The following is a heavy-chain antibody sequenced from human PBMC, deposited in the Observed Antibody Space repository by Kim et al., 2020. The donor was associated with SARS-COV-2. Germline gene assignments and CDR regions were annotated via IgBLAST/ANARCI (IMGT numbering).Heavy chain of an antibody. Sequence: ASVKVSCKASGNTLSVFYLHWVRQAPGQGLEYMGWIRPGTGDTNYAHKFQARITMTRDTSFTSAYMEVGSLRFDDTAVYYCATEPPRTGGFASWGRGTLV. V-gene: IGHV1-2*02. J-gene: IGHJ4*02. CDR1: GNTLSVFY. CDR3: ATEPPRTGGFAS. D-gene: IGHD7-27*01. CDR2: IRPGTGDT.